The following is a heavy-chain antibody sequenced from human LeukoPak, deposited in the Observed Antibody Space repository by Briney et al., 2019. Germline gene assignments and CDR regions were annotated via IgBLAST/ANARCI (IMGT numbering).Heavy chain of an antibody. CDR3: ARDDSYYYDSSGFNY. Sequence: PSETLSLTCTVSGGSISSGGYYWSLIRQHPGKGLEWIGYIYYSGSTYYNPSLKSRVTISVDTSKNQFSLKLSSVTAADTAVYYCARDDSYYYDSSGFNYWGQGTLVTVSS. V-gene: IGHV4-31*03. D-gene: IGHD3-22*01. CDR2: IYYSGST. J-gene: IGHJ4*02. CDR1: GGSISSGGYY.